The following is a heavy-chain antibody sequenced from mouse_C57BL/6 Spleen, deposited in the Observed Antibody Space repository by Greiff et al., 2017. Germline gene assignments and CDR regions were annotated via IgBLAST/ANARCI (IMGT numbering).Heavy chain of an antibody. CDR1: GYTFTGYW. CDR2: SLPGSGST. Sequence: QVQLQQSGAELMKPGASVKLSCKATGYTFTGYWIEWVKQRPGHGLEWIGESLPGSGSTNYNEKFKGKGTFTADTSSNTAYMQLSSLTTEDAAIYYCARGGGRSYLWYFDVWGTGTTVTVSS. J-gene: IGHJ1*03. V-gene: IGHV1-9*01. D-gene: IGHD1-1*01. CDR3: ARGGGRSYLWYFDV.